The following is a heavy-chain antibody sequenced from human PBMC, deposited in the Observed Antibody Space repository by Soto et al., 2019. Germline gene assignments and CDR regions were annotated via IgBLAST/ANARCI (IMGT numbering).Heavy chain of an antibody. Sequence: SETLSLTCTVSGVSISSYYWSWIRQPPGKGLEWIGYIYYSGSTNYNPSLKSRVTMSVDTSKNQFSLKLGSVTAADTAIYYCARAGGYNYHFDYWGQGALVTVSS. V-gene: IGHV4-59*01. D-gene: IGHD5-18*01. CDR1: GVSISSYY. CDR3: ARAGGYNYHFDY. CDR2: IYYSGST. J-gene: IGHJ4*02.